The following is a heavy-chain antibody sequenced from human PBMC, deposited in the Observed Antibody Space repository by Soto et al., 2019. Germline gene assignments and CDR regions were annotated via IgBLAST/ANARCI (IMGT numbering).Heavy chain of an antibody. V-gene: IGHV4-59*01. CDR1: GGSISSYY. D-gene: IGHD3-3*01. CDR2: IYYSGST. CDR3: ARDNDYDFWSGYRYFDY. J-gene: IGHJ4*02. Sequence: PSETLSLTCTVSGGSISSYYWSWIRQPPGKGLEWIGYIYYSGSTNYNPSLKSRVTISVDTSKNQFSLKLSSVTAADTAVYYCARDNDYDFWSGYRYFDYWGQGTLVTVSS.